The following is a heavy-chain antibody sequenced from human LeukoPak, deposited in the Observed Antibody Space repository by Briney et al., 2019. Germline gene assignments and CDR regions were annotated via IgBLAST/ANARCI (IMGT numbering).Heavy chain of an antibody. CDR3: ARDGWFGDYNWFDP. Sequence: TGGPLRLSCAASGFTFSSYSMNWVRQAPGKGLEWVSYISSASNTIYYADSVKGRFTISRDNAKNSLYLQMNSLRAEDTAMYYCARDGWFGDYNWFDPWGQGTLVTVSS. J-gene: IGHJ5*02. CDR2: ISSASNTI. D-gene: IGHD3-10*01. V-gene: IGHV3-48*01. CDR1: GFTFSSYS.